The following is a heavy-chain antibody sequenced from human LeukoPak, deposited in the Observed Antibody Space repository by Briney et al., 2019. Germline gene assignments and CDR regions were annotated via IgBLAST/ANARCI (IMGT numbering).Heavy chain of an antibody. Sequence: AESLTLSCAVSGFTLSSYAMSWVGQAPGQGIDWVSGVSGSRGTTCYADSVKGRLTISRDNSKNTLYLQMNSLRADDTAVYYCAKERTGGWPFDYWGQGTLVTASS. V-gene: IGHV3-23*01. D-gene: IGHD6-19*01. CDR1: GFTLSSYA. CDR3: AKERTGGWPFDY. J-gene: IGHJ4*02. CDR2: VSGSRGTT.